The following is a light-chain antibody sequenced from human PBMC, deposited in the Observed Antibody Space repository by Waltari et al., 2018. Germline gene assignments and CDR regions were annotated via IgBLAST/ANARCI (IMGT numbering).Light chain of an antibody. J-gene: IGLJ3*02. CDR1: TSNIGTYT. CDR3: ATWDDSLSGRV. Sequence: QSVLTQPPSTSGTPGQRVTISCSGSTSNIGTYTVPTYQLPPGTTPKTFIFANYHRPSGVPDRFSASKSGTSASLVISGLQSEDEADYFCATWDDSLSGRVFGGGTKVTVL. V-gene: IGLV1-44*01. CDR2: ANY.